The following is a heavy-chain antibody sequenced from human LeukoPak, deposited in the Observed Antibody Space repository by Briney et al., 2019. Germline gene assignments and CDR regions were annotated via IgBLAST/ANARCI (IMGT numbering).Heavy chain of an antibody. Sequence: SVKVSCKASGGTFSSYAISWVRQAPGQGLEWMGRIIPIFGTANYAQKFQGRVTITTDESTSTAYMELSSLRSEDTAVYYCARELDYDSSGYYYTAPDGGQGTLVTVSS. CDR2: IIPIFGTA. D-gene: IGHD3-22*01. CDR3: ARELDYDSSGYYYTAPD. V-gene: IGHV1-69*05. J-gene: IGHJ4*02. CDR1: GGTFSSYA.